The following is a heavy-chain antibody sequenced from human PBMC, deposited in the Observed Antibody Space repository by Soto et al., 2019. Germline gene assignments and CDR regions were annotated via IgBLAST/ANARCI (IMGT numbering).Heavy chain of an antibody. CDR3: ARESEDLTSNFDY. J-gene: IGHJ4*02. CDR1: GFTFTRYS. CDR2: ISSTTNYI. V-gene: IGHV3-21*06. Sequence: EVQLVESGGGLVKPGGSLRLSCAASGFTFTRYSMNWGRQAPGKGLEWVSSISSTTNYIYYGVSMKGRFTMSRDNAKNSLYLEMNSLRAEDTAVYYCARESEDLTSNFDYWGQGTLVTVSS.